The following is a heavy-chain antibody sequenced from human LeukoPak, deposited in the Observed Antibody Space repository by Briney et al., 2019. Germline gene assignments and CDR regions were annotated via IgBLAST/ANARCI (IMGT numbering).Heavy chain of an antibody. V-gene: IGHV3-23*01. D-gene: IGHD2-2*01. CDR2: ISGSGGST. CDR3: AKGPRYEYCSSTSCSRNYYYYGMDV. Sequence: GGSLRLSCAASGFTFSTYAMTWVRQAPGEGLEWVSGISGSGGSTYYTDSVKGRFTISRDNSKNTLYLQMNSLRAEDTAVYYCAKGPRYEYCSSTSCSRNYYYYGMDVWGQGTTVTVSS. CDR1: GFTFSTYA. J-gene: IGHJ6*02.